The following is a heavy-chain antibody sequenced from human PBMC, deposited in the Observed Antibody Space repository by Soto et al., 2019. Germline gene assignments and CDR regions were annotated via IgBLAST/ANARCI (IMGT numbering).Heavy chain of an antibody. CDR2: IYYSGST. V-gene: IGHV4-59*01. Sequence: SETLSLTCTVSGGSISSYYWSWIRQPPGKGLEWIGYIYYSGSTNYNPSLKSRVTISVDTSKNQFSLKLSSVTAAGTAVYYCARADIGSPFRYFDWLSYGMDVWGQGTTATASS. D-gene: IGHD3-9*01. CDR3: ARADIGSPFRYFDWLSYGMDV. CDR1: GGSISSYY. J-gene: IGHJ6*02.